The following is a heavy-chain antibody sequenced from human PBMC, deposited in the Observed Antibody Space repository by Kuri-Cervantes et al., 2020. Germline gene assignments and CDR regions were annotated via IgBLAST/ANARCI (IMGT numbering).Heavy chain of an antibody. Sequence: SQTLSLTCAVYGGSFSGYYWGWIRRPPGKGLEWIGSIYYSGSTYYNPSLKSRVTISVDTSKNQFSLKLSSVTAADTAVYYCATTFAGVVVVVAAGFDPWGQGTLVTVSS. D-gene: IGHD2-15*01. V-gene: IGHV4-39*01. CDR1: GGSFSGYY. CDR3: ATTFAGVVVVVAAGFDP. J-gene: IGHJ5*02. CDR2: IYYSGST.